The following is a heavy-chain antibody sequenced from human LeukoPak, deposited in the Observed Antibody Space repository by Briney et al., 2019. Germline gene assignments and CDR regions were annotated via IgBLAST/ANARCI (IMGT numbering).Heavy chain of an antibody. CDR3: AREEVDYGATFAH. D-gene: IGHD4-17*01. V-gene: IGHV1-2*02. Sequence: GASVKVSCKVSGYTFTGYYIHWVRQAPGQGLEWMGWINPKRGGTDFAQKFQGRVTMTRDTSISTAYMELSRLRSDDTAVYYCAREEVDYGATFAHWGQGTLVTVSS. CDR1: GYTFTGYY. CDR2: INPKRGGT. J-gene: IGHJ4*02.